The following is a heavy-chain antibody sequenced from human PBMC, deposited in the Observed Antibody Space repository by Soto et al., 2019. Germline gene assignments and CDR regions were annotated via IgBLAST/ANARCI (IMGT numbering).Heavy chain of an antibody. CDR1: GDSIGSYY. D-gene: IGHD3-9*01. J-gene: IGHJ4*02. CDR3: ARVKGVTYYDISTGPSYFDF. V-gene: IGHV4-59*01. Sequence: SETLSLTCTVSGDSIGSYYWSWIRQPPGKGLEWIGNIYYSGSTSYNPALKSRVTISIDTSKNQFSLTLSSVTAADTAGYYCARVKGVTYYDISTGPSYFDFWGQGTLVTVSS. CDR2: IYYSGST.